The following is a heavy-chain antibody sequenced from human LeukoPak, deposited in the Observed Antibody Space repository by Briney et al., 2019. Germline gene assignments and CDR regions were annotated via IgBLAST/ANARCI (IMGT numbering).Heavy chain of an antibody. Sequence: SVKVSCKASGGTFSSYAISWVRQAPGQGLEWMGGIIPIFGTANYAQKFQGRVTITADESTSTAYMELGSLRSEDTAVYYCARVTSGYENRGIDYWGQGTLVTVSS. CDR3: ARVTSGYENRGIDY. D-gene: IGHD5-12*01. V-gene: IGHV1-69*13. CDR2: IIPIFGTA. J-gene: IGHJ4*02. CDR1: GGTFSSYA.